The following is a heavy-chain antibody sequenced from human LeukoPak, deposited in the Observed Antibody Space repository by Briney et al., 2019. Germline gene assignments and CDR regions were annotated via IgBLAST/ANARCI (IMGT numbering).Heavy chain of an antibody. V-gene: IGHV4-59*01. CDR3: ARDQGSCGGGSCYPWLAY. D-gene: IGHD2-15*01. Sequence: PSETLSLTCTVSGGSISSDYWSWTRQPPGKGLEWIGSISYSGTTNYNPSLKSRVTISVDTSKTHFSLKLTSVTAADTAMYYCARDQGSCGGGSCYPWLAYWGQGTLVTVSS. J-gene: IGHJ4*02. CDR2: ISYSGTT. CDR1: GGSISSDY.